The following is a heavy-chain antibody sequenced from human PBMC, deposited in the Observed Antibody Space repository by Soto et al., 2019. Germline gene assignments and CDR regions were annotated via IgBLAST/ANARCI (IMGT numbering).Heavy chain of an antibody. CDR2: ISGSGGST. CDR1: GFTFSSYA. J-gene: IGHJ6*02. V-gene: IGHV3-23*01. CDR3: AKDLVAAAVVYYYGMDV. D-gene: IGHD6-13*01. Sequence: EVQLLESGGGLVQPGGSLRLSCAASGFTFSSYAMSWVRQAPGKGLEWVSAISGSGGSTYYADSVKGRFTISRDNSKNTLYLQMNXLRAEDTAVYYCAKDLVAAAVVYYYGMDVWGQGTTVTVSS.